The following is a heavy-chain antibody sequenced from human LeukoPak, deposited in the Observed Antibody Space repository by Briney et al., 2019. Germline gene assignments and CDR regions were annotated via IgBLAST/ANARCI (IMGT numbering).Heavy chain of an antibody. Sequence: GGSLRLSCAASGFTFSSYAMHWVRQAPGKGLEWVAAISYDGSNKYYADSVKGRFTSTRDNSKNKLYLQMNSLRAEDTAVYYCAREGSSSWFYYYGMDVWGQGTTVTVSS. CDR3: AREGSSSWFYYYGMDV. V-gene: IGHV3-30-3*01. CDR1: GFTFSSYA. D-gene: IGHD6-13*01. J-gene: IGHJ6*02. CDR2: ISYDGSNK.